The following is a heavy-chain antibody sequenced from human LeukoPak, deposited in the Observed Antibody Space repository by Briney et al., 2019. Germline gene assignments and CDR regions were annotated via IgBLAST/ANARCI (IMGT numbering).Heavy chain of an antibody. CDR2: IYHSGST. V-gene: IGHV4-30-2*01. CDR1: GGSISSGGYY. J-gene: IGHJ4*02. CDR3: ARVFEIAVAGRVFDY. D-gene: IGHD6-19*01. Sequence: SETLSLTCTVSGGSISSGGYYWSWIRQPPGKGLEWIGYIYHSGSTYYNPFLKSRVTISVDRSKNQFSLKLSSVTAADTAVYYCARVFEIAVAGRVFDYWGQGTLVTVSS.